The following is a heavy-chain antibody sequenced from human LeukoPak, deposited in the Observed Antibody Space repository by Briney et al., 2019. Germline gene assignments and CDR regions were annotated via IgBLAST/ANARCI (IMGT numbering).Heavy chain of an antibody. J-gene: IGHJ4*02. V-gene: IGHV3-23*01. CDR2: ISGSDAGT. CDR3: AKHYDYVWGSLY. D-gene: IGHD3-16*01. CDR1: GFTFNNYA. Sequence: PGGSLRLSRAASGFTFNNYAMSWVRQAPGKGLEWVSAISGSDAGTYYADSVKGRITISRDNSKNTLYLQMNSLRAEDTAVYYCAKHYDYVWGSLYWGQGTLVTVSS.